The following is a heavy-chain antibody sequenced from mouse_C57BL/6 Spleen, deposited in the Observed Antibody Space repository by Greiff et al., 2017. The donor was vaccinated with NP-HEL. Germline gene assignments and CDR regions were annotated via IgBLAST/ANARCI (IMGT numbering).Heavy chain of an antibody. D-gene: IGHD1-1*01. J-gene: IGHJ4*01. CDR2: IDPNSGGT. V-gene: IGHV1-72*01. CDR1: GYTFTSYW. Sequence: VQLQQSGAELVKPGASVKLSCKASGYTFTSYWMHWVKQRPGRGLEWIGRIDPNSGGTKYNEKFKSKATLTVDKPSSTAYMQLSSLTSEDSAVYYCAHTVVATDYAMDYWGQGTSVTVSS. CDR3: AHTVVATDYAMDY.